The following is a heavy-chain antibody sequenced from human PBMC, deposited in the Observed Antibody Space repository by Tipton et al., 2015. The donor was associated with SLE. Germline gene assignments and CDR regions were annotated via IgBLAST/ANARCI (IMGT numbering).Heavy chain of an antibody. J-gene: IGHJ3*02. V-gene: IGHV4-34*01. CDR3: ARHPKGFDI. CDR1: GVSFSGYY. CDR2: INHSGST. Sequence: TLSLTCAVYGVSFSGYYWSWIRQPPGKGLEWIGEINHSGSTYYNPSLKSRVTISVDTSKNQFSLKLSSVTAADTAVYYCARHPKGFDIWGQGTMVTVSS.